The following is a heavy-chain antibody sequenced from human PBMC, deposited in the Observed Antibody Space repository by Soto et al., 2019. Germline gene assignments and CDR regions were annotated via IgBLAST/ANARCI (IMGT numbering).Heavy chain of an antibody. CDR2: ISGSGSST. V-gene: IGHV3-23*01. D-gene: IGHD6-19*01. CDR3: AKVGMGIAVAGRFDF. Sequence: EVQLLESGGGLVQPGGSLRLSCAPSGFTFSSYAMSWVRQAPGKGLEWVSAISGSGSSTYYVDSVKGRFTISRDNSKNTLDLQMNSLRAEDTAVYYCAKVGMGIAVAGRFDFWGQGILVTVSS. J-gene: IGHJ4*02. CDR1: GFTFSSYA.